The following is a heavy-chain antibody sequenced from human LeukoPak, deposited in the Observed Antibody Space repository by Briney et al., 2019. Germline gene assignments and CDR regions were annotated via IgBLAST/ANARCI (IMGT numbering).Heavy chain of an antibody. D-gene: IGHD3-16*02. CDR2: IIYRSEWHH. CDR3: ATYRFDY. Sequence: SQTLSLTCPISVDSVSQPYVAWNWIRHSPSGGREWLGRIIYRSEWHHDYAVSMKGLITISPDISKNQFSLQLNSVTPEDTAVYYCATYRFDYWGQGTLVIVS. J-gene: IGHJ4*02. CDR1: VDSVSQPYVA. V-gene: IGHV6-1*01.